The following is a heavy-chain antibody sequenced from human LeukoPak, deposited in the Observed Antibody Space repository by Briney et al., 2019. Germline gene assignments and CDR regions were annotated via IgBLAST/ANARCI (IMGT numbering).Heavy chain of an antibody. D-gene: IGHD3-22*01. CDR1: GGSLSGYY. CDR3: AREFAYYDSSGYRFDY. CDR2: INRSGSP. J-gene: IGHJ4*02. Sequence: SETLSLTCAVFGGSLSGYYWSWIRQPPGKGLEWIAEINRSGSPNYNPSLKSRVTISVDTSKNQFSLKLSSVTAADTAVYYCAREFAYYDSSGYRFDYWGQGTLVTVSS. V-gene: IGHV4-34*01.